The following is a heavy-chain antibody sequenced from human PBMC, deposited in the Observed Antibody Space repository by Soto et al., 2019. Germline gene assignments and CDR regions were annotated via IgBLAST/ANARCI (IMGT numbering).Heavy chain of an antibody. CDR1: GGTFSSYA. CDR2: IIPIFGTA. D-gene: IGHD6-6*01. CDR3: AEHSSSSTRQVVYYYYGMDV. Sequence: SVKVSCKASGGTFSSYAISWVRQAPGQGLEWMGGIIPIFGTANYAQKFQGRVTITADESTSTAYMELSSLRSEDTAVYYCAEHSSSSTRQVVYYYYGMDVWGQGTTVTVSS. V-gene: IGHV1-69*13. J-gene: IGHJ6*02.